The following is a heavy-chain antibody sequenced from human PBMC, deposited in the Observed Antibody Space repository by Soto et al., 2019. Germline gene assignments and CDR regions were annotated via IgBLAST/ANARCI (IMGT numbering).Heavy chain of an antibody. Sequence: GASVEVSCKASGGTFSSYAISWVRQAPGQGLEWMGGIIPIFGTANYAQKFQGRVTITADESPSTAYMELSSLRSEDTAVYYCARAVGIGYSYGSYYFDYWGQGTLVTVSS. CDR2: IIPIFGTA. V-gene: IGHV1-69*13. CDR1: GGTFSSYA. J-gene: IGHJ4*02. CDR3: ARAVGIGYSYGSYYFDY. D-gene: IGHD5-18*01.